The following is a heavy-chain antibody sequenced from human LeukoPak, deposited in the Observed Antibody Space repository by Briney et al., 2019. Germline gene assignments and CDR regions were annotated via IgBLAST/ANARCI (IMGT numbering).Heavy chain of an antibody. V-gene: IGHV3-30*02. J-gene: IGHJ3*02. Sequence: GRSLRLSCAASGFTFSSYGMQWVRQAPGKGLEWVAFIRYDGNKKYYADSVKGRFTISRDNSKNTLYLQMNSLRAEDTAVYYCAKPYRSLNDAFDIWGQGTMVTVSS. CDR3: AKPYRSLNDAFDI. CDR1: GFTFSSYG. D-gene: IGHD6-13*01. CDR2: IRYDGNKK.